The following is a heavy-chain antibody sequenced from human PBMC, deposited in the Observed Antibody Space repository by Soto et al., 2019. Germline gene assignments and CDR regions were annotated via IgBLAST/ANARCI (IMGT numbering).Heavy chain of an antibody. CDR2: ISAYNGNT. CDR3: ARELGAVASFDY. V-gene: IGHV1-18*04. CDR1: GYTFTSYG. Sequence: GGSVKVARHPSGYTFTSYGIRWVRHAPGQGLEWMGWISAYNGNTNYAQKLQGTVTMNTETSTSTAYMELRSLRSDETAVYYCARELGAVASFDYWGQGTLVTASS. D-gene: IGHD6-19*01. J-gene: IGHJ4*02.